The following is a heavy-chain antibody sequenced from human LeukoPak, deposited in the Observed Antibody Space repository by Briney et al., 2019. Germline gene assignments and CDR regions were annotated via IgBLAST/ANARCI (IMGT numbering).Heavy chain of an antibody. D-gene: IGHD4-17*01. CDR1: GFTFSNYE. J-gene: IGHJ3*02. V-gene: IGHV3-48*03. Sequence: GGSLGLSCAASGFTFSNYEMNWVRQAPGKGLEWVSYISSSGSTIYYADSVKGRFTISRDNAKNSLYLQMNSLRAEDTAVYYCARAYYGAVPFDIWGQGTMVTVSS. CDR3: ARAYYGAVPFDI. CDR2: ISSSGSTI.